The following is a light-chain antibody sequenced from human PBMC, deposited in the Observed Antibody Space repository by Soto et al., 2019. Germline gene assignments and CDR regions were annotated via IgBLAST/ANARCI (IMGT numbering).Light chain of an antibody. CDR3: QTWGTGLLV. J-gene: IGLJ3*02. Sequence: QPVLTQSPSASASLGASVKLTCTLSSGHSSYAIAWHQQQPEKGPRYLMKLNSDGSHSKGDGIPDRFSGSSSGAERYLTXXXLQSEDXXDYYCQTWGTGLLVFGGGTKLTVL. CDR2: LNSDGSH. V-gene: IGLV4-69*01. CDR1: SGHSSYA.